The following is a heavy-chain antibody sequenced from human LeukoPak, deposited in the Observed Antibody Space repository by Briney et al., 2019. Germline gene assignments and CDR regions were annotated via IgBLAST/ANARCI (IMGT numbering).Heavy chain of an antibody. J-gene: IGHJ6*02. CDR1: GGSISSYY. V-gene: IGHV4-4*07. D-gene: IGHD3-9*01. Sequence: SETLSHTCTVSGGSISSYYWSWIRQPAGKGLEWIGRIYTSGSTNYNPSLKSRVTMSVDTSKNQFSLKLSSVTAADTAVYYCARESFDWLFDYYYYYGMDVWGQGTTVTVSS. CDR2: IYTSGST. CDR3: ARESFDWLFDYYYYYGMDV.